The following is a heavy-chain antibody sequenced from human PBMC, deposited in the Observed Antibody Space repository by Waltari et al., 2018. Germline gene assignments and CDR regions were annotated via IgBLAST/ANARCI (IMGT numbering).Heavy chain of an antibody. J-gene: IGHJ6*03. D-gene: IGHD5-18*01. V-gene: IGHV4-59*01. CDR1: GGSISSYY. CDR2: IYYSGST. Sequence: QVQLQESGPGLVKPSETLSLTCTVSGGSISSYYWSWLRHPPGKGLEWIGYIYYSGSTNYNPSLKSRVTISVDTSKNQFSLKLSSVTAADTAVYYCARARIQLWPNYYYYMDVWGKGTTVTVSS. CDR3: ARARIQLWPNYYYYMDV.